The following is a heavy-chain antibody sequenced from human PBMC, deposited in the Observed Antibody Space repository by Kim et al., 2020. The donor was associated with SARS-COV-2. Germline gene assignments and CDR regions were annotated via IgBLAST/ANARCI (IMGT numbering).Heavy chain of an antibody. CDR1: GFTFSSYA. D-gene: IGHD2-15*01. V-gene: IGHV3-23*01. CDR2: ISGSGGST. Sequence: GGSLRLSCAASGFTFSSYAMSWVRQAPGKGLEWVSAISGSGGSTYYADSVKGRFTISRDNSKNTLYLQMNSLRAEDTAVYYCHPESGCSGGSCSDLDAFDIWGQGTMVTVSS. J-gene: IGHJ3*02. CDR3: HPESGCSGGSCSDLDAFDI.